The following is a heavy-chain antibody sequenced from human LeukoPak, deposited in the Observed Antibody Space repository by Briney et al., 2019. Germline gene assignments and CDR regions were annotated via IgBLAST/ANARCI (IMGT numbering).Heavy chain of an antibody. CDR2: VIHSGTT. J-gene: IGHJ4*02. CDR1: GGSITGRTYY. D-gene: IGHD3-22*01. V-gene: IGHV4-39*01. CDR3: ARHDYDSSGHRRDYYFDY. Sequence: SETLSLTCTVSGGSITGRTYYWGWVRQPPGKGLEWIVSVIHSGTTYYNPSLRSRVIVSMDTSKKQFSLRLSSVTAADTAVYYCARHDYDSSGHRRDYYFDYWSQGTLVTVSS.